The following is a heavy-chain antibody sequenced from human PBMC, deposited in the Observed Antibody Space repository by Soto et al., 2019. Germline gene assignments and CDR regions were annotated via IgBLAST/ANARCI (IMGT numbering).Heavy chain of an antibody. D-gene: IGHD3-9*01. V-gene: IGHV1-69*08. CDR3: ARDFEEAGAVGY. J-gene: IGHJ4*02. Sequence: QVQLVQSGAEVKKPGSSVKGSCKASGGTFSSYTISWVRQAPGQGLEWMGRIIPILGIANYAQKFQGRVTITADKSTSTAYMELSSLSSEDTAVYYCARDFEEAGAVGYWGQGTLVTVSS. CDR1: GGTFSSYT. CDR2: IIPILGIA.